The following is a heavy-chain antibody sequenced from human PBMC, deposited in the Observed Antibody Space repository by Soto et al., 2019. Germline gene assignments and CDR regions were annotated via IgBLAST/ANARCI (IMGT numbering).Heavy chain of an antibody. Sequence: EVQLVESGGGLVQPGRSLRLSCAASGFTFDDYAMHWVRQAPGKGLEWVSGISWNSGSIGYADSVKGRFTISRDNAKKSLYLQMNSLRAEDTAMYYCAKEGVVGYWSSTSCYFMDAWGTGSTVTVSS. CDR3: AKEGVVGYWSSTSCYFMDA. D-gene: IGHD2-2*01. CDR1: GFTFDDYA. CDR2: ISWNSGSI. V-gene: IGHV3-9*01. J-gene: IGHJ6*03.